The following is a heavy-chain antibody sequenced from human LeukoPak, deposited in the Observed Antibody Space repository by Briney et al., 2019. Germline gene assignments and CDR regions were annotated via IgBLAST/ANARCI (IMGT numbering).Heavy chain of an antibody. J-gene: IGHJ4*02. CDR1: GFTFSSYE. V-gene: IGHV3-30*03. CDR2: TSYDGRKK. D-gene: IGHD6-13*01. CDR3: ARDLSSSWALDY. Sequence: GGSLRLSCAASGFTFSSYEMNWVRQAPGKGLEWVAVTSYDGRKKYYVDSVKGRFTISRDTSKNTLYLQMNSLRTEDTAIYYCARDLSSSWALDYWGQGTLVTVSS.